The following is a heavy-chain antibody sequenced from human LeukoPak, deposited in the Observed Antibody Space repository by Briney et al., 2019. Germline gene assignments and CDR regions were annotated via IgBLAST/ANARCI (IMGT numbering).Heavy chain of an antibody. Sequence: GGSLRLSCAASGFSFSTYSMIWVRQAPGKGLEWVSSVSGTSEYIYYAGSVRGRFTISRDNAKNTVYLQMNSLRAEDTAVYYCAIYDSSGYYNYWGQGTLVTVSS. D-gene: IGHD3-22*01. J-gene: IGHJ4*02. V-gene: IGHV3-21*04. CDR3: AIYDSSGYYNY. CDR1: GFSFSTYS. CDR2: VSGTSEYI.